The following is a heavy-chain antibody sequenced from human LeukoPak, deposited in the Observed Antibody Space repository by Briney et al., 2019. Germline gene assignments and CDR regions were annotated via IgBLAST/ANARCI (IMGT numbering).Heavy chain of an antibody. V-gene: IGHV1-18*01. J-gene: IGHJ5*01. CDR3: ARDFWNFDDSRGYYRDFDS. Sequence: ASVEVSCKATSYISWVRQAPEQGLEWRGWIGSYAGDTYYAQKFQGRVTVTTDTSSSTAYMELRSLRSDDTAVFYCARDFWNFDDSRGYYRDFDSWGQGTLVTVSS. CDR1: TSY. D-gene: IGHD3-22*01. CDR2: IGSYAGDT.